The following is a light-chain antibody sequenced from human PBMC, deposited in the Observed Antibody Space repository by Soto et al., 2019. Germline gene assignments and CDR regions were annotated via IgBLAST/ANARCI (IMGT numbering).Light chain of an antibody. CDR2: EVS. CDR3: RSLTTSCTYV. CDR1: ISDVFAYNY. J-gene: IGLJ1*01. V-gene: IGLV2-14*01. Sequence: QPVFTQPASVCGCTGQLFAIPCTGTISDVFAYNYVSGYQQPPGRAPKLLLSEVSNRPSGVSDRFSGSKSGNTASLTISGFQAEDEADYCCRSLTTSCTYVFGTWPEVTVL.